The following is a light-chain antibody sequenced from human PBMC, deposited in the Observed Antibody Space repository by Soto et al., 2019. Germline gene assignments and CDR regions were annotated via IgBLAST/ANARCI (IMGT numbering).Light chain of an antibody. CDR2: GAS. CDR1: QSVSSN. J-gene: IGKJ1*01. Sequence: EIVMTQSPATLSVSPGERATLSCRASQSVSSNLAWYQQKPGQAPRLLIYGASTRATGIPARFSGSESGTEFTLTICSLQSEDFAVYYCQQYNNWPWTFGQGTKVEIK. CDR3: QQYNNWPWT. V-gene: IGKV3-15*01.